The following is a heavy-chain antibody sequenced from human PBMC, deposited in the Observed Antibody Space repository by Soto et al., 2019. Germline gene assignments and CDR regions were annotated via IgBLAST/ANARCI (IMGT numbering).Heavy chain of an antibody. J-gene: IGHJ6*02. CDR3: AGDRTNFGLGWYYGMDV. CDR1: GYIFTGYY. V-gene: IGHV1-2*04. CDR2: INPNSGGT. D-gene: IGHD3-3*01. Sequence: ASVKVSCKASGYIFTGYYMHWVRQAPGQGLEWMGWINPNSGGTNYAQKFQGWVTMTRDTSISTAYMELSRLRSDDTAVYYCAGDRTNFGLGWYYGMDVWGQGTTVTVSS.